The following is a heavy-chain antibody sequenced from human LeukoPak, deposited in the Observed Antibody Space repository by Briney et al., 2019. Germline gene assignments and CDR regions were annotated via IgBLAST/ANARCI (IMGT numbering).Heavy chain of an antibody. Sequence: GGSLRLSCAASGFTFSDARMSWVRQAPGKGLEWVGLIKSKTDGGTTDYAAPVKGRFTISRDDSKNTLYLQMNSLKTEDTAVYYCTSGLPGHWGQGTLVTVSS. CDR2: IKSKTDGGTT. CDR3: TSGLPGH. D-gene: IGHD5-12*01. CDR1: GFTFSDAR. V-gene: IGHV3-15*01. J-gene: IGHJ4*02.